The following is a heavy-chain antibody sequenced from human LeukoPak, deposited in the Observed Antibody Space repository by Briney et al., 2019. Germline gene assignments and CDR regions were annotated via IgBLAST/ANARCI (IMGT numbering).Heavy chain of an antibody. J-gene: IGHJ4*02. Sequence: GRSLRLSCAASGFTFDDYAMHWVRQAPGRGLEWVSGISWNSGSIGYADSVKGRFTISRDNAKNSLYLQMNSLRAEDTALYYCAKDNRYDSSGYIDYWGQGTLVTVSS. D-gene: IGHD3-22*01. V-gene: IGHV3-9*01. CDR2: ISWNSGSI. CDR3: AKDNRYDSSGYIDY. CDR1: GFTFDDYA.